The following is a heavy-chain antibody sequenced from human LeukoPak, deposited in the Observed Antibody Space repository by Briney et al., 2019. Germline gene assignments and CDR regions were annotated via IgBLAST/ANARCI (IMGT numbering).Heavy chain of an antibody. CDR2: ISYDGSNK. Sequence: GGSLRLSCAASGFTFSIYALHWVRQAPGKGLDWVAVISYDGSNKFYADSVKGRFTISRDNSKNTQYLQMNSLRTEDTAVYYCARDIKARFLVPAFDYWGQGTLVAVSS. CDR1: GFTFSIYA. V-gene: IGHV3-30-3*01. CDR3: ARDIKARFLVPAFDY. D-gene: IGHD2-15*01. J-gene: IGHJ4*02.